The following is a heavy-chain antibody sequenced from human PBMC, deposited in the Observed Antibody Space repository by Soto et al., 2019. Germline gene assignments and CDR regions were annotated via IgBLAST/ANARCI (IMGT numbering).Heavy chain of an antibody. CDR1: GFTFGSTA. J-gene: IGHJ5*02. V-gene: IGHV3-64D*06. CDR2: ISSNGGST. Sequence: RLYCSASGFTFGSTAMHWVRQGPGKGLEYDSAISSNGGSTYYADSVKGRFTISRDNSKNTLYLQMSSLRAEDTAVYYCVGVYGAGSEYSKHWLDPWCQG. CDR3: VGVYGAGSEYSKHWLDP. D-gene: IGHD3-10*01.